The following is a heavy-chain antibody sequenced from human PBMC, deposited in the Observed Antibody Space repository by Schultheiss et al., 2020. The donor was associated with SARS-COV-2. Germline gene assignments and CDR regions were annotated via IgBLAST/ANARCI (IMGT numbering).Heavy chain of an antibody. D-gene: IGHD6-19*01. V-gene: IGHV3-21*04. CDR1: GFTFSSYS. Sequence: GGSLRLSCAASGFTFSSYSMNWVRQAPGKGLEWVSSISSSSSYIYYADSVKGRFTISRDNAKNSLYLQMNSLRAEDTAVYYCAKDRDQSSGWSDAFDLWGQGTLVTVSS. J-gene: IGHJ3*01. CDR3: AKDRDQSSGWSDAFDL. CDR2: ISSSSSYI.